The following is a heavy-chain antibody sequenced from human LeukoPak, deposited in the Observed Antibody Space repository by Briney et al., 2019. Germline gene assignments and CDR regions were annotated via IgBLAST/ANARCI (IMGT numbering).Heavy chain of an antibody. CDR2: IYYSGST. V-gene: IGHV4-59*08. CDR3: ASRSVRTVTTSWYFDL. D-gene: IGHD4-17*01. J-gene: IGHJ2*01. CDR1: GGSISSYY. Sequence: SETLSLTCTVSGGSISSYYWSWIRQPPGKGLEWIGYIYYSGSTYYNPSLKSRVTISVDTSKNQFSLKLSSVTAADTAVYYCASRSVRTVTTSWYFDLWGRGTLVTVSS.